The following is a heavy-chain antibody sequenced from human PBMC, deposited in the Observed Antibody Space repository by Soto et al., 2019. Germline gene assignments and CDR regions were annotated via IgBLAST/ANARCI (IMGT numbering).Heavy chain of an antibody. CDR1: GFTFSTSG. Sequence: EVQLLESGGGLVQPGGSLRLSCAASGFTFSTSGMSWVRQAPGKGLEWVSSISGSGDYTNYADSVKGRFTISRDNSKNPLYLQINSLTAEDTAVYYCANHGGFDIWGQGTMVAVSS. V-gene: IGHV3-23*01. D-gene: IGHD4-17*01. CDR3: ANHGGFDI. J-gene: IGHJ3*02. CDR2: ISGSGDYT.